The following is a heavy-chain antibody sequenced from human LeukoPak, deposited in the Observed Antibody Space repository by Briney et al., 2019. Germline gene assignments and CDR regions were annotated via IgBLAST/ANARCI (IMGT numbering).Heavy chain of an antibody. CDR3: AKAFSSSWYGFDY. D-gene: IGHD6-13*01. J-gene: IGHJ4*02. V-gene: IGHV3-23*01. Sequence: GGSLRLSCAASGFTFSNYAMTWVRQAPGKGLEWVSGISGSGGGTYYTDSVKGRFTISRDNSKNTLYLQRNSLRPEDTAIYYCAKAFSSSWYGFDYWGQGTLVTVSS. CDR1: GFTFSNYA. CDR2: ISGSGGGT.